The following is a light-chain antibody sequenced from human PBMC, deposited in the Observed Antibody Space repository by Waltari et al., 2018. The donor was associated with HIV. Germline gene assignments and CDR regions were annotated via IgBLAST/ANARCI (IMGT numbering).Light chain of an antibody. CDR2: GAS. CDR3: QQSYTTRWT. V-gene: IGKV1-39*01. Sequence: DIQMTQSPSSLSASVVDRVTITCRASQSIENFLNWYQQKPGKAPKLLIYGASRLHSGAPSRFSGSGSGTDFTLTVNSLQPEDFATYYCQQSYTTRWTFGLGTKVEMK. J-gene: IGKJ1*01. CDR1: QSIENF.